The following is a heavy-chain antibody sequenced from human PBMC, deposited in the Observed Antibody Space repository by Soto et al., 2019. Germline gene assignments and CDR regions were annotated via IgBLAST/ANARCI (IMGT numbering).Heavy chain of an antibody. CDR1: GFTFSYYW. Sequence: EVQLVESGGGLVRPGGSLRLSCAASGFTFSYYWMHWVRQAPGKGLVWVSRIHSDGSSTTYADFVKGRFIISRDNARNTGDLQMNSVRVEETAVYYCARGDRGAFDLWGQGTVVTVSS. CDR3: ARGDRGAFDL. CDR2: IHSDGSST. J-gene: IGHJ3*01. V-gene: IGHV3-74*01. D-gene: IGHD1-26*01.